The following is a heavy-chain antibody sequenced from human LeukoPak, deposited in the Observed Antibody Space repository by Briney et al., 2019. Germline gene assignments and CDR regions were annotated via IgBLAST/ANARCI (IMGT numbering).Heavy chain of an antibody. J-gene: IGHJ5*02. D-gene: IGHD2-8*01. CDR1: GFTFSSYS. V-gene: IGHV3-21*01. Sequence: GGSLRLSCAASGFTFSSYSMNWVRQAPGKGLEWVSSISSSSSYIYYADSVKGRFTTSRDNAKNSLYLQMNSLRAEDTAVYYCAREAGMAFDPWGQGTLVTVSS. CDR3: AREAGMAFDP. CDR2: ISSSSSYI.